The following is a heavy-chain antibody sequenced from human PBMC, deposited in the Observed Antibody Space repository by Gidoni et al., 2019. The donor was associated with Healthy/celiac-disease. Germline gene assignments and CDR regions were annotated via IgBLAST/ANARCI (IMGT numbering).Heavy chain of an antibody. D-gene: IGHD3-3*01. J-gene: IGHJ5*02. CDR2: INHSGST. CDR1: GGSFSGYY. Sequence: QVQLQQWGAGLLKPSETLSLTCAVYGGSFSGYYWSWIRQPPGKGLEWSGEINHSGSTNYNPSLKSRVTISVDTSKNQFSLKLSSVTAADTAVYYCARDYDFWSGYYRVGGWFDPWGQGTLVTVSS. V-gene: IGHV4-34*01. CDR3: ARDYDFWSGYYRVGGWFDP.